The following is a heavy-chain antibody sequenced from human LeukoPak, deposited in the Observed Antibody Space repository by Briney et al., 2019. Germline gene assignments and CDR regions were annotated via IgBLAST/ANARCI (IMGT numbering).Heavy chain of an antibody. D-gene: IGHD3-16*01. CDR1: EFSFSSHG. CDR3: ANIPNSFVPDY. CDR2: EQKDGSYK. J-gene: IGHJ4*02. V-gene: IGHV3-30*02. Sequence: GSLRLSCATSEFSFSSHGMHWARQAPGKGLEWVAFEQKDGSYKKYADSVKGLFTISRDNSKNTLYLQMNSLRVEDTAVYYCANIPNSFVPDYWGQGSLVTVSS.